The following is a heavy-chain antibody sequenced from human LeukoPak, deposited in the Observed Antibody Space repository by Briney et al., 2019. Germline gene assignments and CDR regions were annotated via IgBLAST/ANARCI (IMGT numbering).Heavy chain of an antibody. CDR2: FDPEDGET. CDR3: ASSVYAILWYYFDY. Sequence: GASVKVSCKVSVYTLTELSMHWVRQAPGKGLGWMGGFDPEDGETIYAQKFQGRVTMTEDTSTDTAYMELSSLRSEDTAVYYCASSVYAILWYYFDYWGQGTLVTVSS. V-gene: IGHV1-24*01. J-gene: IGHJ4*02. CDR1: VYTLTELS. D-gene: IGHD2-8*01.